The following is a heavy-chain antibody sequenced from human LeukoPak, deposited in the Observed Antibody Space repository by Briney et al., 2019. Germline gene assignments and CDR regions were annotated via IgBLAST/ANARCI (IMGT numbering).Heavy chain of an antibody. CDR1: GFTFSSYG. CDR2: IWYDGSSK. D-gene: IGHD5-18*01. V-gene: IGHV3-33*06. Sequence: GGSLRLSCAASGFTFSSYGMHWVRQAPGKGLEWVAVIWYDGSSKYYADSVKGRLTISRDNSKNTLYLQMNGLRAEDTAVYYCAKEGSYPFDYWGQGTLVTVSS. CDR3: AKEGSYPFDY. J-gene: IGHJ4*02.